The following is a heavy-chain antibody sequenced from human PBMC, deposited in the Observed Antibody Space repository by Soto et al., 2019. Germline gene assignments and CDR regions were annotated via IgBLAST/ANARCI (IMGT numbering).Heavy chain of an antibody. CDR1: GFTFTNYV. D-gene: IGHD7-27*01. V-gene: IGHV3-23*01. J-gene: IGHJ4*02. CDR3: AKKSLGTYFDY. Sequence: GGSLRLSCAASGFTFTNYVMSWVRQAPGKGLEWVSVISGSGSSTYYADSVKGRFTISRDNSKNTLYLQMNSLRAEDTAVYYCAKKSLGTYFDYWGQGTLVTVSS. CDR2: ISGSGSST.